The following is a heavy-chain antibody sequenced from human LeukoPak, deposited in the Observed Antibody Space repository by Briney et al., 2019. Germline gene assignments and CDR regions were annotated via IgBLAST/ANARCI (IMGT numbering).Heavy chain of an antibody. CDR1: GYSISSGYY. CDR3: ARDCSSTSCYTFGFDY. V-gene: IGHV4-38-2*02. J-gene: IGHJ4*02. D-gene: IGHD2-2*02. CDR2: IYHSGST. Sequence: SETLSPTCTVSGYSISSGYYWGWIRQPPGKGLEWIGSIYHSGSTYYNPSLKSRVTISVDTSKNQFSLKLSSVTAADTAVYYCARDCSSTSCYTFGFDYWGQGTLDTVSS.